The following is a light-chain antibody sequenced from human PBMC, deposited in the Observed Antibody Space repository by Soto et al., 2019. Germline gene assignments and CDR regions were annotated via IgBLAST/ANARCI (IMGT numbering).Light chain of an antibody. CDR3: CSYTTTYTLV. CDR2: AVI. CDR1: SNDVGAYNY. V-gene: IGLV2-11*01. Sequence: QSALTQPRSVSGSPGQSVTISCAGTSNDVGAYNYVSWYQQHPGKAPKLIIYAVIKRPSGVPDRFSGSKSGNTASLTISGLQTEDEADYYCCSYTTTYTLVFGGGTKLTVL. J-gene: IGLJ3*02.